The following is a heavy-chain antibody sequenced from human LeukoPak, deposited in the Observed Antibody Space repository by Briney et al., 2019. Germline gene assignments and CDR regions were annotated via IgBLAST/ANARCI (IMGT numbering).Heavy chain of an antibody. V-gene: IGHV1-18*01. J-gene: IGHJ4*02. CDR2: ISPYNGNT. Sequence: ASVKVSCKASGYTFTSYGISWVRQAPGQGLEWMGWISPYNGNTNYAQKVQGRVTMTTDTSTSTAYVELRSLRSDDTAVYYCARVGAWGERYFDYWGQGTLVTVSS. CDR3: ARVGAWGERYFDY. D-gene: IGHD3-16*01. CDR1: GYTFTSYG.